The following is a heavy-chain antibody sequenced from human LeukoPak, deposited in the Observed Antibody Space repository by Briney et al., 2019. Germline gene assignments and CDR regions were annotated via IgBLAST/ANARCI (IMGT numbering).Heavy chain of an antibody. Sequence: GASMKVSCKASGGTFSSYSISWVRQAPGQGLEWMGGIIPIFGTANYAQKFQGRVTITADESTSTAYMELSSLRSEDTAVYYCARESVRCSYGQNWFDPWGQGTLVTVSS. CDR3: ARESVRCSYGQNWFDP. D-gene: IGHD5-18*01. J-gene: IGHJ5*02. CDR1: GGTFSSYS. V-gene: IGHV1-69*13. CDR2: IIPIFGTA.